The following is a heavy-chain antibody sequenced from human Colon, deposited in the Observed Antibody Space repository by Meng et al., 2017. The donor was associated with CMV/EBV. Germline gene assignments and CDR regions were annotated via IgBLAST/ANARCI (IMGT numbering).Heavy chain of an antibody. CDR1: GFTFRSNS. J-gene: IGHJ4*02. Sequence: GESLKISCAASGFTFRSNSMTWVRQTPGKGLEWVSSISGSGDNTYYADSVKGRFTISRDNSKNTLYLQMNSLRAEDTALYYCAKRSTAMVSWGQGTLGTVSS. D-gene: IGHD5-18*01. CDR3: AKRSTAMVS. CDR2: ISGSGDNT. V-gene: IGHV3-23*01.